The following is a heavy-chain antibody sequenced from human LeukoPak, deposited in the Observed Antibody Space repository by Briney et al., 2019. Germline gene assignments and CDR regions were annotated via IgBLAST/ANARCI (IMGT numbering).Heavy chain of an antibody. CDR2: ISDSGSST. J-gene: IGHJ6*02. Sequence: GGSLRLSCAASGFTFYNYAMSWVRQAPGTGLAWVSTISDSGSSTYYADSVRGRFTISRDNSKNTLYLQMDSLRAEDTAIYYCAKVPYSDYGSGRPPFMDVWGQGTTVAVSS. V-gene: IGHV3-23*01. CDR3: AKVPYSDYGSGRPPFMDV. CDR1: GFTFYNYA. D-gene: IGHD3-10*01.